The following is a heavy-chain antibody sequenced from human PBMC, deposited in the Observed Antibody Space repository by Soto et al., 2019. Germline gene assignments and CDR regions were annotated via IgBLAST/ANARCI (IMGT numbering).Heavy chain of an antibody. J-gene: IGHJ6*02. V-gene: IGHV4-59*01. CDR3: ARLGSRYGYGMDV. Sequence: PSETLSLTCTVSGGSISSYYWSWIRQPPGKGLEWIGYIYYSGSTNYNPSLKSRVTISVDTPKNQFSLKLSSVTAADTAVYYCARLGSRYGYGMDVWGQGTTVTVSS. CDR2: IYYSGST. D-gene: IGHD2-2*01. CDR1: GGSISSYY.